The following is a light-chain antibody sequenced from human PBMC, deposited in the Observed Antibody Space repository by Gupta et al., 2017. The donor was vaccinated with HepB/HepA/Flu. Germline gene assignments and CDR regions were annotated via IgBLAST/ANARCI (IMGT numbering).Light chain of an antibody. V-gene: IGKV1-9*01. CDR1: QGISSY. Sequence: DIQLTQSPSFLSASVGDRVTITCRASQGISSYLAWYQQKPGKAPKLLIYAASTLQSGVPSRFSGSGSCTEFTLTISSLQPEDFATYYCQQLNSYPLFTFGPGTKVDIK. J-gene: IGKJ3*01. CDR3: QQLNSYPLFT. CDR2: AAS.